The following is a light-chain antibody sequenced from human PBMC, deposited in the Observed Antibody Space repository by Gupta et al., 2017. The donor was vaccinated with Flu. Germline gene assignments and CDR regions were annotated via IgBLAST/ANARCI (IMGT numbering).Light chain of an antibody. CDR2: RNN. J-gene: IGLJ3*02. Sequence: QSVLTQPPSASGTPGQRVTIFCSGSSSNIGSNYVYWYQQLPGTAPKLLIYRNNQRPSGVPDRFSGSKSGTSASLAISGLRSEDEADYYCAAWDDSLSCWVFGGGTKLTVL. CDR1: SSNIGSNY. CDR3: AAWDDSLSCWV. V-gene: IGLV1-47*01.